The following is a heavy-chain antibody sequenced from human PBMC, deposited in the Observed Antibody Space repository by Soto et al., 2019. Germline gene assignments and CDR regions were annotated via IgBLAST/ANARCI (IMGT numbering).Heavy chain of an antibody. CDR3: AKGPGLVASSGSPDS. V-gene: IGHV3-23*01. Sequence: LESGGGLVQPGGSRRLSCAASGFSFTNYAMSWVRQAPGKGLEWVAVMSHNDGLTYYADSVRGRFIISRDNSKNSLYLQLDSLGVEDTAFYYCAKGPGLVASSGSPDSWGQGTLVSVSS. CDR1: GFSFTNYA. D-gene: IGHD2-8*02. CDR2: MSHNDGLT. J-gene: IGHJ4*02.